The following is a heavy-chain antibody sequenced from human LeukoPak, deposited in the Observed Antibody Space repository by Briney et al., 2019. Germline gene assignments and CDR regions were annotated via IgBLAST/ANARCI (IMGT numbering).Heavy chain of an antibody. CDR3: ARDCPSSTSCYPYYYGMVV. CDR1: GYTFTSYG. D-gene: IGHD2-2*01. CDR2: ISAYNGNT. V-gene: IGHV1-18*01. Sequence: ASVKVSCKASGYTFTSYGISWVRQAPGQGLEWMGWISAYNGNTNYAQKLQGRVTMTTDTSTSTAYMELRSLRSDDTAVYYCARDCPSSTSCYPYYYGMVVWGQGTTVTVSS. J-gene: IGHJ6*02.